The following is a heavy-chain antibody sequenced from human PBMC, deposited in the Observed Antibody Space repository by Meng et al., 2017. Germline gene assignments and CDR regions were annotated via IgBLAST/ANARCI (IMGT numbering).Heavy chain of an antibody. CDR2: IIPILGIA. V-gene: IGHV1-69*04. J-gene: IGHJ4*02. D-gene: IGHD2-15*01. CDR3: AREQCSGGSCYSYFDY. CDR1: GGTFSSYT. Sequence: SVKVSCKASGGTFSSYTISWVRQAPGQGLEWMGRIIPILGIANYAQKFQGRVTITADKSTSTAYMELSSLRSEDTAVYYCAREQCSGGSCYSYFDYWGQGTLVTVSS.